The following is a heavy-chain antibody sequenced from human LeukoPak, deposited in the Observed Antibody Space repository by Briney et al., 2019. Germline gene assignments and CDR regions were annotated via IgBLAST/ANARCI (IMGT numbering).Heavy chain of an antibody. CDR1: GGSISSYY. V-gene: IGHV4-4*09. CDR3: ARQTGSGSYYFFDY. CDR2: IYTSGSA. Sequence: SETLSLTCTVSGGSISSYYWSWIRQPPGKGLEWIGYIYTSGSANYNPSLKNRVTISVDTSKNQFSLKLSSVTAADTAVYYCARQTGSGSYYFFDYWGQGTLVTVSS. D-gene: IGHD1-26*01. J-gene: IGHJ4*02.